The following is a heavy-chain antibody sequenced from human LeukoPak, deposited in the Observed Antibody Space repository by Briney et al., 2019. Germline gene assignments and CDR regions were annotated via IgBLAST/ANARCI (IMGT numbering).Heavy chain of an antibody. J-gene: IGHJ4*02. Sequence: GGSLRLSCAASGFTFKTCAMNWVRQAPGRGLEWVSHLSGNGDNTYYADSVKGRFTISRDNSKNTLYLQMNSLRAEDTAVYYCAKGSIIVVVPAAIGDYWGQGTLVTVSS. D-gene: IGHD2-2*02. CDR1: GFTFKTCA. CDR2: LSGNGDNT. CDR3: AKGSIIVVVPAAIGDY. V-gene: IGHV3-23*01.